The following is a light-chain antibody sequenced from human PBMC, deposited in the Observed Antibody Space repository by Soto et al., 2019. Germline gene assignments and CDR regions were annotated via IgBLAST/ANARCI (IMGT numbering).Light chain of an antibody. CDR1: QSVSSSY. CDR2: GAS. V-gene: IGKV3-20*01. J-gene: IGKJ4*01. Sequence: DIVLTQSPGTLSLSPGERATLSCRASQSVSSSYLAWYQQKPGQAPRLLIYGASSRATGIPDRFSGSGSGTDFTLTISRLEPEDFVVYYCLQYGSSPGITFGGGTKVEIK. CDR3: LQYGSSPGIT.